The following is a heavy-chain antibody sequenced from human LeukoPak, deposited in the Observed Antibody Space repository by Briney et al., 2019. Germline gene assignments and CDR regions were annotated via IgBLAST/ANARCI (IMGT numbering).Heavy chain of an antibody. CDR1: GFTFSSYS. J-gene: IGHJ1*01. Sequence: GGSLRLSCAASGFTFSSYSMNWVRQAPGKGLEGVSYISSSSSTIYYAASVKGRFTISRDNAKNSLYLQMNSLRDEDTAMYYCARDHSSDWYSLVVTSEYFQHWGQGTLVTVSS. CDR3: ARDHSSDWYSLVVTSEYFQH. V-gene: IGHV3-48*02. CDR2: ISSSSSTI. D-gene: IGHD6-19*01.